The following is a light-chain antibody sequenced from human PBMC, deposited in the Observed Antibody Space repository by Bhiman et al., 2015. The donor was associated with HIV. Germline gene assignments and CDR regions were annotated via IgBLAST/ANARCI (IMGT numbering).Light chain of an antibody. CDR1: NIGSKS. CDR2: YDS. V-gene: IGLV3-21*04. J-gene: IGLJ2*01. CDR3: GTWDSTLSSVL. Sequence: VLTQPPSVSVAPGKTATITCGGNNIGSKSVHWYQQKPGQAPVLVIYYDSDRPSGIPERFSGSKSGTSATLAITGLQTGDEADYYCGTWDSTLSSVLFGGGTKLTVL.